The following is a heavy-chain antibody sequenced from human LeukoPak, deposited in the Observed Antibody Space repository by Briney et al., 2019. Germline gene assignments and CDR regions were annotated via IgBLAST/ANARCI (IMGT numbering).Heavy chain of an antibody. J-gene: IGHJ4*02. CDR2: INPNSGGT. CDR1: GYTCTGYY. Sequence: ASVKVSCKASGYTCTGYYMHWVRQAPGQGLEWMGWINPNSGGTKYAQKFQGRVTMTRDTSISTAYMELSRLRSDDTALYYCATRDASNWGYYFDYWGQGTLVTVSS. D-gene: IGHD7-27*01. V-gene: IGHV1-2*02. CDR3: ATRDASNWGYYFDY.